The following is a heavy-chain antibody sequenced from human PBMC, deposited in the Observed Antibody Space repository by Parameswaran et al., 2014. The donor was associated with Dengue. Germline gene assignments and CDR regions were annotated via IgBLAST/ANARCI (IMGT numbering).Heavy chain of an antibody. CDR2: IYPGDSDT. Sequence: VRQMPGKGLEWMGIIYPGDSDTRYSPSFQGQVTISADKSISTAYLQWSSLKASDTAMYYCARLSVRDTAMVKSAFDIWAKDNGHRLL. J-gene: IGHJ3*02. D-gene: IGHD5-18*01. V-gene: IGHV5-51*01. CDR3: ARLSVRDTAMVKSAFDI.